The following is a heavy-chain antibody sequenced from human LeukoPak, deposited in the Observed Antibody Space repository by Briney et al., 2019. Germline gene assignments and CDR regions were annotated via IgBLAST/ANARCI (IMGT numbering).Heavy chain of an antibody. V-gene: IGHV4-34*01. CDR2: INHSGST. D-gene: IGHD3-10*01. CDR1: GGSFSGYY. J-gene: IGHJ6*04. Sequence: SETLSLTCAVYGGSFSGYYWSWIRQPPGKGLEWIGEINHSGSTNYNPSLKSRVTISVDTSKNQFSLKLSSVSAADTAVYYCARSRITMVRGVLYYYYGMDVWGKGTTDTVSS. CDR3: ARSRITMVRGVLYYYYGMDV.